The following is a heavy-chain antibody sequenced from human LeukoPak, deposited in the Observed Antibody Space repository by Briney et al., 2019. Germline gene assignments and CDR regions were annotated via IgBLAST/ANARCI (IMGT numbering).Heavy chain of an antibody. V-gene: IGHV4-4*07. J-gene: IGHJ3*02. Sequence: SETLSLTCAVSGASITSCYWSWVRQSAGKGLEWIGRLYTTGTTNCNRSLKSRVTMSGDSSKNQLSLTLTSVTAADTAVYYCVRDGANWEEPNDAFDTWGQGTLVTVSS. CDR3: VRDGANWEEPNDAFDT. CDR2: LYTTGTT. CDR1: GASITSCY. D-gene: IGHD1-26*01.